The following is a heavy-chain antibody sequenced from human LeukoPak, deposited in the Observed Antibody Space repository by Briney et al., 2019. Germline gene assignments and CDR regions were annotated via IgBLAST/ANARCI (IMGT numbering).Heavy chain of an antibody. CDR2: IYYSGST. V-gene: IGHV4-31*03. Sequence: SETLSLTCTVSGGSISSGGYCWSWIRQHPGKGLEWIGYIYYSGSTYYNPSLKSRVTISVDTSKNQFSLKLSSVTAADTAVYYCARDLRGKDTAMVSYFDYWGQGTLVTVSS. D-gene: IGHD5-18*01. J-gene: IGHJ4*02. CDR3: ARDLRGKDTAMVSYFDY. CDR1: GGSISSGGYC.